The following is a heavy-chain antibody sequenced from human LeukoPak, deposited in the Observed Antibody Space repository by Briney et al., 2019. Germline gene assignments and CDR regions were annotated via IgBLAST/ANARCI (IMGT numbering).Heavy chain of an antibody. CDR2: ISSSGSLV. CDR3: ARDSLHNYGGTGYGYYFDY. CDR1: GFDFNIYE. D-gene: IGHD4/OR15-4a*01. V-gene: IGHV3-48*03. J-gene: IGHJ4*02. Sequence: GGSLRLSCAASGFDFNIYEMIWVRQAPGKEPEWISYISSSGSLVYYADSVKGRFTVSRDNAQKSLFLQMNGLRDEDTAMYYCARDSLHNYGGTGYGYYFDYWGQGTPVTVSS.